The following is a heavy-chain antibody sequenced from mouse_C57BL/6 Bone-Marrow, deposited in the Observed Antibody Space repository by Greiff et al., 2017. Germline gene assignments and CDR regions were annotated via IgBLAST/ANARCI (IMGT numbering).Heavy chain of an antibody. Sequence: EVQVVESGGGLVKPGGSLKLSCAASGFTFSSYTMSWVRQTPEKRLEWVATISGGGGNTYYPDSVKGRFTISRDNAKNTLYLQMSSLRSEDTALYYCARHRQLRLRPWFAYWGQGTLVTVSA. J-gene: IGHJ3*01. D-gene: IGHD3-2*02. CDR3: ARHRQLRLRPWFAY. V-gene: IGHV5-9*01. CDR2: ISGGGGNT. CDR1: GFTFSSYT.